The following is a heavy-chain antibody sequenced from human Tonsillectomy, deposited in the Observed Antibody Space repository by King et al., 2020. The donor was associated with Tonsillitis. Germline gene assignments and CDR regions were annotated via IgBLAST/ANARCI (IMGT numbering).Heavy chain of an antibody. CDR3: AKDKGITMVRGYDY. D-gene: IGHD3-10*01. J-gene: IGHJ4*02. CDR2: ISWNSGSI. Sequence: VQLVESGGGLVQPGRSLRLSCAASGFTFDDYAMHWVRKAPGKGLEWVSGISWNSGSIDYADSVKGRFTISRDNAKNSLYLQMNSLRAEDTALCYCAKDKGITMVRGYDYWGQGTLVTVSS. CDR1: GFTFDDYA. V-gene: IGHV3-9*01.